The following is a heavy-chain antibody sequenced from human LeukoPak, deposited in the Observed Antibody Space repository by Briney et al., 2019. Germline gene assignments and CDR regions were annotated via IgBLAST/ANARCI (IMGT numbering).Heavy chain of an antibody. CDR1: GYTFTSYY. J-gene: IGHJ6*03. V-gene: IGHV1-46*01. CDR3: ARDPSAYDLAASGYYYYYMDV. Sequence: ASVKVSCTASGYTFTSYYMHWVRQAPGQGLEWMGIINPSGGSTSYAQKFQGRVTMTRDTSTSTVYMELSSLRSDDTAVYYCARDPSAYDLAASGYYYYYMDVWGKGTTVTVSS. D-gene: IGHD3-3*01. CDR2: INPSGGST.